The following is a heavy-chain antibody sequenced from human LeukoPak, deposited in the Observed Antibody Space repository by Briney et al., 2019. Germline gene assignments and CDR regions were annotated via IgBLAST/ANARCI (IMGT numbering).Heavy chain of an antibody. CDR1: GLPFSSYW. J-gene: IGHJ4*02. Sequence: GGSLRLSCAASGLPFSSYWMAWVRQAPGKGLEWAASIKQDGGETFYVDSVKGRFTISRDNAKNSLYLQMNSLRAEDTAVYYCTREDHSNYNYWGQGTLVTVSS. V-gene: IGHV3-7*01. D-gene: IGHD4-11*01. CDR2: IKQDGGET. CDR3: TREDHSNYNY.